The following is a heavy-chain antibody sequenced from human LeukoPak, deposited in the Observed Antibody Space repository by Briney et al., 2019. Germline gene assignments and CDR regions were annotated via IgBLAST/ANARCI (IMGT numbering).Heavy chain of an antibody. V-gene: IGHV4-39*07. CDR1: GDSISSSSSF. D-gene: IGHD1-26*01. CDR2: AYSENT. CDR3: ARGLEVRARVGYHYYMDV. J-gene: IGHJ6*03. Sequence: PSETLSLTCTVSGDSISSSSSFWGWIRQPPGKGLEWIGAAYSENTYYNPSLKSRVSISVDTSKNQFSLTMSSVTAADTAVYFCARGLEVRARVGYHYYMDVWGKGTTVTVSS.